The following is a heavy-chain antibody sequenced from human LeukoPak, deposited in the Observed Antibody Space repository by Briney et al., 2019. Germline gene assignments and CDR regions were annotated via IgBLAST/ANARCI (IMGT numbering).Heavy chain of an antibody. J-gene: IGHJ4*02. Sequence: PGGSLRLSCAASGFTFSSYSMNWVRQAPGKGLEWVSYISSSSSTIYYADSVKGRFTISRDNARNSLYLQMNSLRAEDTAVYYCAISGSSHPFDYWGQGTLVTVSS. D-gene: IGHD1-26*01. CDR1: GFTFSSYS. V-gene: IGHV3-48*04. CDR2: ISSSSSTI. CDR3: AISGSSHPFDY.